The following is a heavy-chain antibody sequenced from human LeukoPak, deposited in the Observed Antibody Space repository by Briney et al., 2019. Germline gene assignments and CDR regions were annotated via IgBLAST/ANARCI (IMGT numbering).Heavy chain of an antibody. CDR2: ISGGGDAT. J-gene: IGHJ4*02. CDR3: AGGWLPDKNDF. Sequence: PGGSLRLSCAASDFSFITYAMSWVRQAPGKGLEWVSTISGGGDATYYADSVKGRFTISRDNSKNTLYLQMHSLRAEDTAVYYCAGGWLPDKNDFWGQGTLVTVSA. V-gene: IGHV3-23*01. D-gene: IGHD5-24*01. CDR1: DFSFITYA.